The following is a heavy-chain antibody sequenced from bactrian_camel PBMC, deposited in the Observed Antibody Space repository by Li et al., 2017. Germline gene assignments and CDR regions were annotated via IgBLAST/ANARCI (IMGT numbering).Heavy chain of an antibody. CDR3: AARDPCGLIWSPLLAQSYYY. D-gene: IGHD1*01. V-gene: IGHV3S53*01. CDR2: IHNDGRS. Sequence: QLVESGGGSVQAGGSLRLTCTVSGNTYNINCMGWFRQGPGQQREGVANIHNDGRSYYVDSVKGRFILSQDNAKNTLYLQMNSLKPEDTALYYCAARDPCGLIWSPLLAQSYYYWGRGTQVTVS. CDR1: GNTYNINC. J-gene: IGHJ4*01.